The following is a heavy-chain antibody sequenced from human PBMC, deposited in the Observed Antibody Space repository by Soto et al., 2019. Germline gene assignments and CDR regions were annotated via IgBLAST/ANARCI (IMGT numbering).Heavy chain of an antibody. CDR2: IIPIFGTA. Sequence: QVQLVQSGAEVKKPGSSVKVSCKAPGGTFSSYAISWVRQAPGQGLEWMGGIIPIFGTANYAQKFQGRVTIIADESTSTGYMELSSLRSEDTAVYYCARSQCGSTSLDIYYYYYYGMDVWGQGTTVTVSS. CDR1: GGTFSSYA. CDR3: ARSQCGSTSLDIYYYYYYGMDV. D-gene: IGHD2-2*01. J-gene: IGHJ6*02. V-gene: IGHV1-69*01.